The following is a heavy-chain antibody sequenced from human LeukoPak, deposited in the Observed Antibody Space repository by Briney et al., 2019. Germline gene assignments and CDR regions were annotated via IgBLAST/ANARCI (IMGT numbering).Heavy chain of an antibody. CDR2: IYHSGST. J-gene: IGHJ4*02. Sequence: SETLSLTCAVSGDSISSSNWWSWVRPPPGKGLEWIGEIYHSGSTNYNPSLKSRVTMSVDKSKNQFSLRLTSVTAADTAVYYCARTIGISGSYFLDYWGQGTLVTVSS. CDR3: ARTIGISGSYFLDY. V-gene: IGHV4-4*02. CDR1: GDSISSSNW. D-gene: IGHD1-26*01.